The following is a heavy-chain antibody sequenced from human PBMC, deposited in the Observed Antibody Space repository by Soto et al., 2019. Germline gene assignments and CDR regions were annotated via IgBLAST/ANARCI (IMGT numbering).Heavy chain of an antibody. D-gene: IGHD1-20*01. CDR1: GFTFSSYS. Sequence: GGSLRLSCAASGFTFSSYSMNWVRQAPGKGLEWVSYISSSSSTIYYADSVKGRFTISSDNAKNSLYLQMNSLRAEDTAVYYCARDRGITGTPIYYYYMDVWAKGTTVTVSS. CDR2: ISSSSSTI. V-gene: IGHV3-48*01. J-gene: IGHJ6*03. CDR3: ARDRGITGTPIYYYYMDV.